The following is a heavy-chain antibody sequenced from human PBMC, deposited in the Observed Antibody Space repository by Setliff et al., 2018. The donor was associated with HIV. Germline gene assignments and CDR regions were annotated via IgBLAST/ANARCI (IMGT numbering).Heavy chain of an antibody. D-gene: IGHD7-27*01. Sequence: SETLSLTCSVSGGSFSGHYWSWIRQPPGKGLEWIGYIYYSGSTNYNPSLKSRVTISVDTSKNQFSLKLSSVTAADTAVYYCARGSNWQKNDAFGIWGQGTLVTVSS. CDR3: ARGSNWQKNDAFGI. J-gene: IGHJ3*02. CDR1: GGSFSGHY. V-gene: IGHV4-59*11. CDR2: IYYSGST.